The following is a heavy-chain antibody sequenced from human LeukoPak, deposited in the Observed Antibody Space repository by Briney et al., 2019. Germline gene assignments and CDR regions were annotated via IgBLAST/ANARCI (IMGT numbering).Heavy chain of an antibody. CDR1: GFTFSSYE. CDR3: ASNRGWYYFDY. D-gene: IGHD6-19*01. Sequence: GGPLRLSCAASGFTFSSYEMNWVRQAPGKGLEWVSYISSSGSTIYYADSVKGRFTISRDNAKNSLYLQMNSLRAEDTAVYYCASNRGWYYFDYWGQGTLVTVSS. J-gene: IGHJ4*02. CDR2: ISSSGSTI. V-gene: IGHV3-48*03.